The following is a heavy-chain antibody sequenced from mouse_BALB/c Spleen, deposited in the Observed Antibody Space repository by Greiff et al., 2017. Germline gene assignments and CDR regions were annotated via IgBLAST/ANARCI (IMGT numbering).Heavy chain of an antibody. J-gene: IGHJ4*01. CDR3: AKGIPSSMDY. CDR2: ISSGSSTI. Sequence: EVQVVESGGGLVQPGGSRKLSCAASGFTFSSFGMHWVRQAPEKGLEWVAYISSGSSTIYYADTVKGRFTISRDNPKNTLFLQMTSLRSEDTAMYYCAKGIPSSMDYWGQGTSVTVSS. V-gene: IGHV5-17*02. CDR1: GFTFSSFG.